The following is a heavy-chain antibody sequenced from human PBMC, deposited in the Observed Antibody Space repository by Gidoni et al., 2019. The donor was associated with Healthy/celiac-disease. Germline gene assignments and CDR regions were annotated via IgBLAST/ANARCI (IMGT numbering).Heavy chain of an antibody. J-gene: IGHJ4*02. CDR1: GFPFSGYS. Sequence: EVQLVESGGGMVKPGGSLRLSCAASGFPFSGYSMNWVRQAPGKGLEWVSSISSSSSYIYYADSVKGRFTISRDNAKNSLYLQMNSLRAEDTAVYYCARDDRDIVVVPAAYDHWGQGTLVTVSS. D-gene: IGHD2-2*01. V-gene: IGHV3-21*01. CDR2: ISSSSSYI. CDR3: ARDDRDIVVVPAAYDH.